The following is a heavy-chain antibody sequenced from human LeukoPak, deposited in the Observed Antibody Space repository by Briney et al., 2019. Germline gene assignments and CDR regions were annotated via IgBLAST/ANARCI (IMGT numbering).Heavy chain of an antibody. CDR1: GYRLTSYR. CDR3: ARLTGLFDY. D-gene: IGHD1-14*01. J-gene: IGHJ4*02. CDR2: IDPSDSYT. Sequence: PGESLKISCKGSGYRLTSYRISWVRQMPGKGLEWMGRIDPSDSYTNYSPSFQGHVTISADKSISTAYLQWSSLKASDTAMYYCARLTGLFDYWGQRTLVTVSS. V-gene: IGHV5-10-1*01.